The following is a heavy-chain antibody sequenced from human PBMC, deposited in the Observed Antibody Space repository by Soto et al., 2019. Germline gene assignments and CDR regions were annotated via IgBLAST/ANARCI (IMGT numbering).Heavy chain of an antibody. CDR2: IYYSGST. V-gene: IGHV4-39*01. CDR3: ARHDGNVAGTAGVGFDF. CDR1: GGSISSSSYY. D-gene: IGHD6-19*01. J-gene: IGHJ4*02. Sequence: SETLSLTCTVSGGSISSSSYYWGWIRQPPGKGLEWIGSIYYSGSTYYNPSLKSRVTISVDTSKNQFSLKLSSVTAADTAVYYCARHDGNVAGTAGVGFDFWGQGTLVTVSS.